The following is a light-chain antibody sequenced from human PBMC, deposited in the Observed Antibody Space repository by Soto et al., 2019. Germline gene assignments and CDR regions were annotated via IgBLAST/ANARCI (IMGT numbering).Light chain of an antibody. CDR3: QQYGSSPGT. J-gene: IGKJ1*01. CDR2: GAS. CDR1: QSVSNNY. Sequence: VGRQSPCTLSLSPGERATLSCRASQSVSNNYLAWYQQKPGQAPRLLIYGASSRATGIPDRFSGSGSGTDFTLTISRLEPEDFAVYYCQQYGSSPGTFGQGTKVDIK. V-gene: IGKV3-20*01.